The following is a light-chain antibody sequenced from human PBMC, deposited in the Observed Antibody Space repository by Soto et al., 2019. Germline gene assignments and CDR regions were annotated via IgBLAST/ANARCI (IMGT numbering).Light chain of an antibody. CDR2: GAS. CDR3: QQYDNWPWT. J-gene: IGKJ1*01. CDR1: QSVSSN. V-gene: IGKV3-15*01. Sequence: EIVMTQSPATLSVSPGERATLSCRASQSVSSNLAWYQQSPGQPPRLLFYGASTRATGIPARFSGSGSGTDFTLTIQSMQSADFAVYYCQQYDNWPWTFGQGTKVDIK.